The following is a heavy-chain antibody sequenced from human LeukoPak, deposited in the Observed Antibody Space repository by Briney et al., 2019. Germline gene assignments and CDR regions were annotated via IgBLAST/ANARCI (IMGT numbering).Heavy chain of an antibody. CDR1: GFTFSAYS. CDR2: MGAAGSHI. V-gene: IGHV3-21*01. Sequence: GGSLRLFCAASGFTFSAYSMNWARQAPGGGLEWVSSMGAAGSHIYYADSMKGRFTISRDNAKSSLFLQMNSLRAEDTGIYYCVRVGSGATRADTLDLWGQGTMVTVSS. D-gene: IGHD6-19*01. J-gene: IGHJ3*01. CDR3: VRVGSGATRADTLDL.